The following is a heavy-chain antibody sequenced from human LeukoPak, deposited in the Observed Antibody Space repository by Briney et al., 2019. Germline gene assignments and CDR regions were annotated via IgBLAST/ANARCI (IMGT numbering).Heavy chain of an antibody. D-gene: IGHD3-22*01. CDR2: ISDNGGRT. V-gene: IGHV3-23*01. J-gene: IGHJ4*02. CDR3: ATDREGDPSAYYLV. Sequence: GGPLRLSCAASGFTFSGYAMSWVRQAPGKGLEWVLTISDNGGRTYYADSVKGRFTISRDNSKNTLFLQMNSLRAEDSAVYYCATDREGDPSAYYLVGGQGTLITVSS. CDR1: GFTFSGYA.